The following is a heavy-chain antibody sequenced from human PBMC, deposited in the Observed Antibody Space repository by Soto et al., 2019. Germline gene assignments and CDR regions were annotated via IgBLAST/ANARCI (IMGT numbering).Heavy chain of an antibody. CDR3: ARDHGNWFDP. Sequence: GGSLRLSCAASGFALSDYYMSWIRQAPGKGLEWISYISQTGKTISYADSVKGRFTISRDNTENSLSLQMTSLRAGDTAVYYCARDHGNWFDPWGQGTQVTVSS. CDR1: GFALSDYY. CDR2: ISQTGKTI. J-gene: IGHJ5*02. V-gene: IGHV3-11*01.